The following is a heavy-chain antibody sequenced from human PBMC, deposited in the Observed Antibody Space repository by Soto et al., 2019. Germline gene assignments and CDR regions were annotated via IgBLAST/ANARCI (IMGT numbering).Heavy chain of an antibody. Sequence: SETLSLTCTVSGGSISSGGYYWSWIRQHPGKGLEWIGYIYYSGSTYYNPSLKSRVTISVDTSKNQFSLKLSSVTAADTAVYYCARDCSGGRCSPLYYYYGIDVSGKGTKVTV. J-gene: IGHJ6*04. CDR2: IYYSGST. V-gene: IGHV4-31*03. CDR1: GGSISSGGYY. D-gene: IGHD2-15*01. CDR3: ARDCSGGRCSPLYYYYGIDV.